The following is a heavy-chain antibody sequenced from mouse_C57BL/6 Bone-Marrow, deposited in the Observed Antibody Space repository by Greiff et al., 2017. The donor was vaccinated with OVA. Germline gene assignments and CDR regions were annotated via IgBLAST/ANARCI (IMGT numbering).Heavy chain of an antibody. Sequence: QVHVKQPGAELVRPGSSVKLSCKASGYTFTSYWMDWVKQRPGQGLEWIGNIYPSDSETHYNQKFKDKATLTVDKSSSTAYMQLSSLTSEDSAVYYCARRKGYFDVWGTGTTVTVSS. CDR1: GYTFTSYW. V-gene: IGHV1-61*01. CDR2: IYPSDSET. J-gene: IGHJ1*03. CDR3: ARRKGYFDV.